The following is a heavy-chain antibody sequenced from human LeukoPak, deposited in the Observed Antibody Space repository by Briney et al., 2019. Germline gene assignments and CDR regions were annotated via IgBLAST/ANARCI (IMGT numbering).Heavy chain of an antibody. CDR3: ARHQGGYDVRGNYYCYGLDV. CDR2: IKQDGSEK. Sequence: GGSLRLSCAASGFPFRSYWMSWVRQAPGKGLEWVANIKQDGSEKYSVDSVRGRFTISRDNAKNSLYLQMNSLRVEDTAMYFCARHQGGYDVRGNYYCYGLDVWGQGTTVTVSS. CDR1: GFPFRSYW. J-gene: IGHJ6*02. V-gene: IGHV3-7*01. D-gene: IGHD5-12*01.